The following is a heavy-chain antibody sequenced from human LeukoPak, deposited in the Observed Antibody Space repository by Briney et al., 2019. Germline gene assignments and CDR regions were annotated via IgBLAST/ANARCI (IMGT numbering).Heavy chain of an antibody. CDR3: AKRTSGSSWYSSDY. Sequence: GGSLRLSCAASGFTFSSFAMNWVRQAPGKGLEWVSTMSGDATSKYYADHVKGRFTISRDNSKNTLYLQMNSLRAEDTAVYYCAKRTSGSSWYSSDYWGQGTVVSVSS. D-gene: IGHD6-13*01. J-gene: IGHJ4*02. CDR1: GFTFSSFA. CDR2: MSGDATSK. V-gene: IGHV3-23*01.